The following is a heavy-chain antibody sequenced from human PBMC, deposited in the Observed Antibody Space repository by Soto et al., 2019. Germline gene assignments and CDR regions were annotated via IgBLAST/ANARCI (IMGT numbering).Heavy chain of an antibody. Sequence: ASVKVSCKTSGYTFSNYGISWVRQAPGHGLEWMGWISAYNGNTNSAQKFQGRVTMTTDTSTSTAYMELRNLKSDDTAVYYCARAFAIDWYTYYFDYWGQGPLVTVSS. CDR2: ISAYNGNT. J-gene: IGHJ4*02. V-gene: IGHV1-18*04. CDR1: GYTFSNYG. D-gene: IGHD3-9*01. CDR3: ARAFAIDWYTYYFDY.